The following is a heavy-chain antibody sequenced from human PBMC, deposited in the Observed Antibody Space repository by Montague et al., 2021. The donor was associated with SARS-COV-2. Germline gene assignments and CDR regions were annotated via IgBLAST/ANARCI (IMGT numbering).Heavy chain of an antibody. CDR3: ARMVRGLIMWVYGMDV. V-gene: IGHV4-4*02. CDR2: IYHSSST. CDR1: GGSISSSNW. D-gene: IGHD3-10*01. Sequence: SETLSLTCAVSGGSISSSNWWTWVRQPPGKGLEWIGEIYHSSSTNYTPSLKSRVTISVDKSKNQFSLKLSSVTAVATAVYYCARMVRGLIMWVYGMDVWGQGTTVTVSS. J-gene: IGHJ6*02.